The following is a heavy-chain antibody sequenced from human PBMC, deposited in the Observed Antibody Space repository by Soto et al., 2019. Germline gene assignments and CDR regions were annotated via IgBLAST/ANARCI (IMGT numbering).Heavy chain of an antibody. D-gene: IGHD2-21*01. CDR2: ISPKSTYR. CDR1: GFPFSDYY. Sequence: GGSLRLSCANSGFPFSDYYMSWIRQAPGKGLEWLSHISPKSTYRNYADSVKGRFTISRDNTKSSLFLQMNSLGVEDTAVYYCTRGGGGGLFEHWGQGVLVTVSS. J-gene: IGHJ4*02. CDR3: TRGGGGGLFEH. V-gene: IGHV3-11*06.